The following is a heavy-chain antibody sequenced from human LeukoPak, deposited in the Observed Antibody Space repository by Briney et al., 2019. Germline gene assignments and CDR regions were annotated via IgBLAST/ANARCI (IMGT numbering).Heavy chain of an antibody. D-gene: IGHD6-6*01. CDR2: ISPNSGGT. V-gene: IGHV1-2*02. Sequence: ASVKVSCKASGFTFSNFYMHWVRQAPGQGLEWMGWISPNSGGTNYAQKFQGRVTMTRDTSINTAYMELSRLRSDDTAVYYCARGGFSRSSEFYYGMDVWGQGTTVIVSS. J-gene: IGHJ6*02. CDR1: GFTFSNFY. CDR3: ARGGFSRSSEFYYGMDV.